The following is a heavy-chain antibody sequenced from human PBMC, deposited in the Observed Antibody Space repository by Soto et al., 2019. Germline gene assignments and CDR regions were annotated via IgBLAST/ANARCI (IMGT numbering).Heavy chain of an antibody. CDR1: GDSISTFY. V-gene: IGHV4-59*01. D-gene: IGHD3-22*01. CDR2: IFYTGST. Sequence: SETLSLTCTVSGDSISTFYWSWIRQPPGKGLEWIGYIFYTGSTNYNPSLKSRVTISLDTSKSQFSLRLSSVTAADTAVYYCARKRYDSSGYYPTYYYYYGMDVWGQGTTVTVSS. J-gene: IGHJ6*02. CDR3: ARKRYDSSGYYPTYYYYYGMDV.